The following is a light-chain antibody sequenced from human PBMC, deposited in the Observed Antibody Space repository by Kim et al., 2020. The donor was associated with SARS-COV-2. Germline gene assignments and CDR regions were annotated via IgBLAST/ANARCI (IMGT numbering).Light chain of an antibody. V-gene: IGLV3-1*01. CDR1: KLGDKY. J-gene: IGLJ3*02. CDR3: QAWDNNMWV. Sequence: SYELTQPPAVSVSLGQTASMSCSGDKLGDKYVSWFQQKAGQSPELVIYEDNKRPSGIPERFFGSNSGNTATLTISGTQALDEADYYCQAWDNNMWVFGGG. CDR2: EDN.